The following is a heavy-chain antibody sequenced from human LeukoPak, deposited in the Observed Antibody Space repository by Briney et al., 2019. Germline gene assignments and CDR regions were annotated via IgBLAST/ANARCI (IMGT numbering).Heavy chain of an antibody. CDR3: AKERFLHGVVYYFDY. D-gene: IGHD2-8*02. V-gene: IGHV3-30*02. J-gene: IGHJ4*02. CDR1: GFTFSSYA. Sequence: GGSLRLSCAASGFTFSSYAMSWVRQAPGKGLEWVAFIRYDGSNKYYADSVKGRFTISRDNSKNTLYLQMNSLRAEDTAVYYCAKERFLHGVVYYFDYWGQGTLVTVSS. CDR2: IRYDGSNK.